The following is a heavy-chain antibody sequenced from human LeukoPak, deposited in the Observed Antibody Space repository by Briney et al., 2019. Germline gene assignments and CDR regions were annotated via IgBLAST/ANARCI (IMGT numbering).Heavy chain of an antibody. V-gene: IGHV6-1*01. D-gene: IGHD2-15*01. CDR2: TYYRSKWYN. CDR3: ARDLVAGYCSGGSCYPSLHYYYYMDV. Sequence: SQTLSLTCAISGDSVSSNSAAWNWIRQSPSRGLEWLGSTYYRSKWYNDYAVSVKSRITINPDTSKNQFSLQLNSVTPEDTAVYYCARDLVAGYCSGGSCYPSLHYYYYMDVWGKGTTVTVSS. J-gene: IGHJ6*03. CDR1: GDSVSSNSAA.